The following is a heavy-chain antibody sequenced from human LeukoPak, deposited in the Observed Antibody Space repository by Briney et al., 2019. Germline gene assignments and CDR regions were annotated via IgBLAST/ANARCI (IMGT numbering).Heavy chain of an antibody. CDR1: GYTFTSYG. CDR2: ISAYNGNT. Sequence: ASVKVSCXASGYTFTSYGISWVRQAPGQGMEWMGWISAYNGNTNYAQKLKSRVTMTTDTSTSTAYMKLRSLRSDDTAVYYCAIYLRGYDSSGYYYEGEGGAFDYWGQGTLVTVSS. J-gene: IGHJ4*02. V-gene: IGHV1-18*01. D-gene: IGHD3-22*01. CDR3: AIYLRGYDSSGYYYEGEGGAFDY.